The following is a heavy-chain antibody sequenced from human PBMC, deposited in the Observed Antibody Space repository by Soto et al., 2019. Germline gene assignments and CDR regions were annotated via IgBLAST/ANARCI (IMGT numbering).Heavy chain of an antibody. CDR2: INHSGST. D-gene: IGHD5-18*01. Sequence: QVQLQQWGAGLLKPSETLSLTCAVYGGSFSGYYWSWIRQPPGKGLEWIGEINHSGSTNYNPSLKSPVTISVDTSKNHFSLTLSSVTAADTAVDYCARDIQLWRYNWFDPWGQGTLVTVSS. J-gene: IGHJ5*02. CDR1: GGSFSGYY. V-gene: IGHV4-34*01. CDR3: ARDIQLWRYNWFDP.